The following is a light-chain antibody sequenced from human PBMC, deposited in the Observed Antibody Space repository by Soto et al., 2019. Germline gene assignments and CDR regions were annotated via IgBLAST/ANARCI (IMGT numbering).Light chain of an antibody. CDR1: QGISSY. CDR2: AAS. J-gene: IGKJ1*01. V-gene: IGKV1-9*01. Sequence: LAASFRDRVTITFRAIQGISSYLAWYQQKPGKAPKLLIYAASTLQSGVASRFSGSGSGTEFTLIISGLQPDDSATYYCQQYTNTNNPWMFGQGTKVDIK. CDR3: QQYTNTNNPWM.